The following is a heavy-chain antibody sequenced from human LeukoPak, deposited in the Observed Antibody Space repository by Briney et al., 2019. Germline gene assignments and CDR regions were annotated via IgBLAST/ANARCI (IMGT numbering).Heavy chain of an antibody. CDR2: ISWNSGSI. V-gene: IGHV3-9*01. J-gene: IGHJ3*02. CDR1: GFTFDDYA. CDR3: AKALRCFDWLDPAFDI. D-gene: IGHD3-9*01. Sequence: GGSLRLSCAASGFTFDDYAMHWVRQAPGKGLEWVSGISWNSGSIGYADSVKGRFTISRDNAKNSLYLQMNSLRAEDTALYYCAKALRCFDWLDPAFDIWGQGTMVTVSS.